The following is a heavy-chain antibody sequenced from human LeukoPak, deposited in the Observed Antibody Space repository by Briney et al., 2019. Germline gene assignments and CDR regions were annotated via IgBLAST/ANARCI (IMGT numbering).Heavy chain of an antibody. D-gene: IGHD3-10*01. CDR3: ARDPVQGPGDHLDH. CDR2: ISYDGNVK. V-gene: IGHV3-30*04. CDR1: GFTFSQYP. J-gene: IGHJ4*02. Sequence: LTGRSLRLSCAASGFTFSQYPMHWVRQAPGKGLEWVAVISYDGNVKLYAESVKGRFTISRDDSKNTLYLEMNSLRSEDTALYYCARDPVQGPGDHLDHWGQGTLVTVSS.